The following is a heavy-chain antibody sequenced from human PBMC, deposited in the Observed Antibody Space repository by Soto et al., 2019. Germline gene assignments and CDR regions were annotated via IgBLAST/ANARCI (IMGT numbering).Heavy chain of an antibody. CDR1: GYTFTGYY. D-gene: IGHD6-6*01. V-gene: IGHV1-2*02. Sequence: ASVKVSCKASGYTFTGYYMHWVRQAPGQGLEWMGWINPNSGGTNYAQKFQGRVTMTRDTSISTAYMELSRLRSDDTAVYYCAREGIAARSRYENPLRFGYWGQGTLVTVSS. CDR3: AREGIAARSRYENPLRFGY. J-gene: IGHJ4*02. CDR2: INPNSGGT.